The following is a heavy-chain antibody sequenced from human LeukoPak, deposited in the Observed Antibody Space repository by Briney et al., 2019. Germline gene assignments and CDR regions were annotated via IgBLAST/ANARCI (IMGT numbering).Heavy chain of an antibody. Sequence: SETLSLTCTVSGGPINKYYWSWVRQPPGAGLEWLAYIYYTGSTNYNPSLKTRLTISVDTSKNQFSLKLSSVTAADTAVYYCARRHRCSGGSCYWFDPWGQGTLVTVSS. CDR1: GGPINKYY. D-gene: IGHD2-15*01. CDR2: IYYTGST. J-gene: IGHJ5*02. CDR3: ARRHRCSGGSCYWFDP. V-gene: IGHV4-59*08.